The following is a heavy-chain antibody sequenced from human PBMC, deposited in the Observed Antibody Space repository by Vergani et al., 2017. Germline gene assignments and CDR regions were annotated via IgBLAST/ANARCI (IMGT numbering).Heavy chain of an antibody. Sequence: EVQLVESGGGLVKPGGSLRLSCAASGFTFSSYSMNWVRQAPGKGLEWVSSISSSSSYIYYADSVKGRFTISRDNAKNSLYLQMNSLRAEDTAVYYCARGVAPEEGIAVAGIPFDYWGQGTLVTVSS. CDR2: ISSSSSYI. D-gene: IGHD6-19*01. J-gene: IGHJ4*02. CDR3: ARGVAPEEGIAVAGIPFDY. CDR1: GFTFSSYS. V-gene: IGHV3-21*01.